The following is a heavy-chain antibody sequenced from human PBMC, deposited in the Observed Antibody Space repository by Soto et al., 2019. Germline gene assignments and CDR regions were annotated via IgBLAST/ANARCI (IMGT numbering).Heavy chain of an antibody. CDR2: IKQDGSEK. CDR1: GYSFTSYW. V-gene: IGHV3-7*01. D-gene: IGHD2-15*01. CDR3: ARVACSGGSCYSALDY. J-gene: IGHJ4*02. Sequence: GESLKISCKGSGYSFTSYWMSWVRQAPGKGLEWVVNIKQDGSEKYYVDSVKGRFTISRDNAKNSLYLQMNSLRAEDTAVYYCARVACSGGSCYSALDYWGQGTLVTVSS.